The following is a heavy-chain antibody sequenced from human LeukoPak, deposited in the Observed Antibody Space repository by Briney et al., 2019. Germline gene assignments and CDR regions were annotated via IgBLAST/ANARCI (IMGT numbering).Heavy chain of an antibody. Sequence: GGSLRLPCAASGFTFSTYAMTWVRQAPGKGLEWVSGISGSDGSTYYVDSVKGRFTISRDNSKNTLYLQMNSLRAEDTAVYYCAKLACTSTSCYANFWGQGTLVIVSS. CDR1: GFTFSTYA. V-gene: IGHV3-23*01. CDR3: AKLACTSTSCYANF. CDR2: ISGSDGST. D-gene: IGHD2-2*01. J-gene: IGHJ4*02.